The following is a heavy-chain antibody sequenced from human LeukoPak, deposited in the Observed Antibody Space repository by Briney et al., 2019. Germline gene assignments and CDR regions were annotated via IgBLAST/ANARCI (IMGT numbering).Heavy chain of an antibody. Sequence: GGSLRLSCATSGFTFSTYGIHGVRQAPGKGLAWVAAIWPDGSYKYYADSVKGRFTISRDNSKNTVYLQMNTLRDEDTAVYYCARAVGPFDYWGQGTLVTVSS. CDR2: IWPDGSYK. CDR1: GFTFSTYG. D-gene: IGHD3-16*01. V-gene: IGHV3-33*01. J-gene: IGHJ4*02. CDR3: ARAVGPFDY.